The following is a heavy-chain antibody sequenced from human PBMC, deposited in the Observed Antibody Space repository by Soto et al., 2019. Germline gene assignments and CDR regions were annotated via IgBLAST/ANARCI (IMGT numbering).Heavy chain of an antibody. J-gene: IGHJ4*02. CDR3: VTGWSEY. CDR1: GFSFSSSC. D-gene: IGHD2-8*01. V-gene: IGHV3-74*01. CDR2: VNSDGSYI. Sequence: LRLSCAVSGFSFSSSCMHWVRQAPGKGLVWVSRVNSDGSYINYADSVKGRFTTSRDNAKNMLYLQMDSLRVEDTALYYCVTGWSEYWGQGTLVTVSS.